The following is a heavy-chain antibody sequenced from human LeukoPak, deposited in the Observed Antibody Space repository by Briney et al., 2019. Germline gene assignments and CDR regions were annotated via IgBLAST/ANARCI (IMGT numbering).Heavy chain of an antibody. J-gene: IGHJ5*02. D-gene: IGHD5-18*01. CDR2: IYPGDSRT. Sequence: LKTFSKGSGYSSTSYWNYWVRQTPGKGLEWMGVIYPGDSRTRYNPSFEGQVTISADKSINNAYLQWSSLKATDTAMYYCVFREIYSPWPGPRGQGTLVTVPP. CDR1: GYSSTSYW. CDR3: VFREIYSPWPGP. V-gene: IGHV5-51*01.